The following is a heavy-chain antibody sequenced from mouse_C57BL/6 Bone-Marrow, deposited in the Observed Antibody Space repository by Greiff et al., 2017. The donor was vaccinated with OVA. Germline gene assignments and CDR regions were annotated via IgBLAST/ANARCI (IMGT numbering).Heavy chain of an antibody. CDR2: ISDGGSYT. CDR1: GFTFSSYA. D-gene: IGHD4-1*01. Sequence: EVMLVESGGGLVKPGGSLKLSCAASGFTFSSYAMSWVRQTPEKRLEWVATISDGGSYTYYPANVKGRFTISRDNAKNNLYLQMSHLKSEDTAMYYCARDWDVRGYFDVWGTGTTVTVSS. J-gene: IGHJ1*03. V-gene: IGHV5-4*01. CDR3: ARDWDVRGYFDV.